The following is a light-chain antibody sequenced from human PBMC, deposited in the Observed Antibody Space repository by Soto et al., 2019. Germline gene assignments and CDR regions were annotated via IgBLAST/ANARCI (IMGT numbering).Light chain of an antibody. CDR3: QQGSNWYT. V-gene: IGKV3-11*01. J-gene: IGKJ2*01. CDR1: RSVSSY. Sequence: EIVLTQSPAPLSLSPGERATLSCRASRSVSSYLAWYQQKPGQALRLLIYDASNRAAGIPARFSGSGSGTDFTLTISSLEPEDFALYYCQQGSNWYTFGQGTKVDIK. CDR2: DAS.